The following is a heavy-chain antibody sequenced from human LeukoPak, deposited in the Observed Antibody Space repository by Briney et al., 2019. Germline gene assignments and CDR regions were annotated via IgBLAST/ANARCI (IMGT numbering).Heavy chain of an antibody. V-gene: IGHV3-53*01. CDR2: IYSGGST. J-gene: IGHJ4*02. Sequence: GGSLRLSCAASGFTVSSNYMSWVRQAPGKGLEWVSVIYSGGSTYYADSVRGRFTISRDNSKNTLYLQMNSLRAEDTAVYYCARMLGYSSGWFDYWGQGTLVTVSS. CDR1: GFTVSSNY. D-gene: IGHD6-19*01. CDR3: ARMLGYSSGWFDY.